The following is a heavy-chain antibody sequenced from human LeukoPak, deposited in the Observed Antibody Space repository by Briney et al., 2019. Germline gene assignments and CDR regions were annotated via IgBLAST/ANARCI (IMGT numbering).Heavy chain of an antibody. J-gene: IGHJ6*02. D-gene: IGHD3-10*02. CDR3: ARLYSGYYGMDV. CDR2: IYYSGST. CDR1: GGSFSGYY. V-gene: IGHV4-31*11. Sequence: SETLSLTCAVYGGSFSGYYWSWIRQHPGKGLEWIGYIYYSGSTYYNPSLKSRVTISVDTSKNQFSLKLSSVTAADTAVYYCARLYSGYYGMDVWGQGTTVTVSS.